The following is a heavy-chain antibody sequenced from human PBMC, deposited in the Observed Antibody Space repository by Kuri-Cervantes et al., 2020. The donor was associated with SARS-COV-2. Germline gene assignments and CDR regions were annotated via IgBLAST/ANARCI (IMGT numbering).Heavy chain of an antibody. Sequence: ETLSLTCAASGFTVNSYYINWVRQAPGKGLEWVSVIFTDDKTYYADSVKDRVNMSRDNFRNTVLLQINSLRADDTAVYYCARGNVAVAGDAFDVWGRGTVVTVSS. J-gene: IGHJ3*01. D-gene: IGHD6-19*01. CDR2: IFTDDKT. CDR3: ARGNVAVAGDAFDV. V-gene: IGHV3-66*01. CDR1: GFTVNSYY.